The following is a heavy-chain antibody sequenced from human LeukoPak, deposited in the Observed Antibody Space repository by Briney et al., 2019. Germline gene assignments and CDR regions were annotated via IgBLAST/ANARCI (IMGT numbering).Heavy chain of an antibody. J-gene: IGHJ4*02. V-gene: IGHV4-39*07. CDR3: ARVVGGRPEAQYYFDY. Sequence: SETLSLTYTVSGGSISSSSYYWGRIPQPPGKGRVWIGSIYYSGRNYYNPSLKSRVTISVDTSKTQFSLKLSSVTAADTAMYYCARVVGGRPEAQYYFDYWGQGTLVTVSS. CDR1: GGSISSSSYY. D-gene: IGHD1-26*01. CDR2: IYYSGRN.